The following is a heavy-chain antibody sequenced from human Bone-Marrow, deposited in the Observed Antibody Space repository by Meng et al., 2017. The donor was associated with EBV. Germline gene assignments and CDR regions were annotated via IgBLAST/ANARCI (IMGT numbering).Heavy chain of an antibody. CDR2: VYWDDDT. V-gene: IGHV2-5*02. CDR1: GYSLTLIGVG. J-gene: IGHJ4*02. CDR3: AHGIRSFDY. Sequence: TFRATGPKPLAPTHTLTLSCTFFGYSLTLIGVGVACIRQRAGMASEWLAFVYWDDDTRYSPSLKSRLTITKDTSKHQVVLTMSDMDPVDTATYYCAHGIRSFDYWGQGTLVTVSS.